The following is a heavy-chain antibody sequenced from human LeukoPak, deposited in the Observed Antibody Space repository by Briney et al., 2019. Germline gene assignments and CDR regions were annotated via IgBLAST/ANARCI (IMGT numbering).Heavy chain of an antibody. J-gene: IGHJ5*02. V-gene: IGHV1-46*01. D-gene: IGHD5-18*01. CDR2: INPSGGST. CDR3: ARGGYSYGKGPNWFDP. Sequence: ASVTVSCTASGYTFTGYYMHWVRQAPGQGLEWMGIINPSGGSTSYAQKFQGRVTMTRDTSTSTVYMELSSLRSEDTAVYYCARGGYSYGKGPNWFDPWGQGTLVTVSS. CDR1: GYTFTGYY.